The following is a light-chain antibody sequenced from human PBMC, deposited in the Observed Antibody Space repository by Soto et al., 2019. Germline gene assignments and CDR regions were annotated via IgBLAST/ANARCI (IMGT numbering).Light chain of an antibody. CDR2: KES. J-gene: IGKJ2*01. CDR3: QQYNSYSPYT. V-gene: IGKV1-5*03. CDR1: QSISSW. Sequence: DIQMTQSPSTLSASVGDRVTITCRASQSISSWLAWYQQKPGKAPKLLIYKESSLESGVPSRFSGSGSGTDFTLTISSLQPDDFATYYCQQYNSYSPYTFGQGTKLEIK.